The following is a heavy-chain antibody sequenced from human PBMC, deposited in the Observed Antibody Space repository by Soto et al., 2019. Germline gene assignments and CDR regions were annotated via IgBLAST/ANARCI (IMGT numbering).Heavy chain of an antibody. J-gene: IGHJ4*02. V-gene: IGHV3-11*01. D-gene: IGHD2-21*02. CDR1: GFTFSDYY. CDR2: ISSSGSTI. CDR3: ARGHVVTAMSFDY. Sequence: LRLSCAASGFTFSDYYMSWIRQAPGKGLEWVSYISSSGSTIYYADSVKGRFTISRDNAKNSLYLQMNSLRAEDTAVYYCARGHVVTAMSFDYWGQGTLVTVSS.